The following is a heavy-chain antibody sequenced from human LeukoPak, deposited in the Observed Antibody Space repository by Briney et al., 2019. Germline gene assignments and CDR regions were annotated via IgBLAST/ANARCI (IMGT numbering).Heavy chain of an antibody. D-gene: IGHD3-3*01. CDR3: ARDGYYDFWSGYYYYMDV. V-gene: IGHV3-21*01. Sequence: GGSLRLSCTASGFTFSSYSMNWVRQAPGKGLEWVSSISSSSSYIYYADSVKGRFTISRDNAKNSLYLQVNSLRAEDTAVYYCARDGYYDFWSGYYYYMDVWGKGTTVTVSS. CDR2: ISSSSSYI. CDR1: GFTFSSYS. J-gene: IGHJ6*03.